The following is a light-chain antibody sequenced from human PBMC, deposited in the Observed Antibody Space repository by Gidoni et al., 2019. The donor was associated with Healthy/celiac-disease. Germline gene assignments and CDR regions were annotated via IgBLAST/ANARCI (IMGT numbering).Light chain of an antibody. J-gene: IGLJ1*01. CDR2: SNN. V-gene: IGLV1-44*01. CDR3: AAWDDSLNAHNWV. CDR1: SSNIGSNT. Sequence: QSVLTQPPSPSGTPGQRATLSCSGSSSNIGSNTVNWYQQLPGTAPKLLIYSNNQRPSGVPDRFSGSKSGTSASLAISGLQSEDEADYYCAAWDDSLNAHNWVFGTGTKVTVL.